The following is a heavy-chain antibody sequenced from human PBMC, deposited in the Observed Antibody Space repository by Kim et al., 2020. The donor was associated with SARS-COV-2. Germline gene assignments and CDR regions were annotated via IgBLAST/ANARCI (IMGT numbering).Heavy chain of an antibody. CDR2: ISSSGSTI. CDR3: ARGDSSSWYVGYYYYYMDA. D-gene: IGHD6-13*01. V-gene: IGHV3-48*03. J-gene: IGHJ6*03. Sequence: GGSLRLSCAASGFTFSSYEMNWVRQAPGKGLEWVSYISSSGSTIYYADSVKGRFTISRDNAKNSLYLQMNSLRAEDTAVYYCARGDSSSWYVGYYYYYMDAWGKGTTVTASS. CDR1: GFTFSSYE.